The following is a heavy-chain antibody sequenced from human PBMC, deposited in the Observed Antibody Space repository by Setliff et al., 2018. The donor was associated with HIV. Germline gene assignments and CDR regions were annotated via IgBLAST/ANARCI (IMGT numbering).Heavy chain of an antibody. V-gene: IGHV4-59*11. CDR2: IYSTGST. D-gene: IGHD4-17*01. J-gene: IGHJ4*02. CDR3: AKGAGFYGDYTFDY. Sequence: SETLSLTCTVSGASITSHYWSWIRQSPGRELEWIGYIYSTGSTNYNPSLQSRVSISMDASKNKFSLKVTSVTSADTAVYYCAKGAGFYGDYTFDYWGQGKLVTVS. CDR1: GASITSHY.